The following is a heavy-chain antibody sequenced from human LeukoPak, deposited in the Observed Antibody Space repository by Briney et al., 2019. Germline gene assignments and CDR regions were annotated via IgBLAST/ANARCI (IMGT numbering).Heavy chain of an antibody. CDR2: ISQDGGET. CDR3: ARENHATGDY. V-gene: IGHV3-7*03. Sequence: GGSLRLPCAASGFTFSTYWMMRVRQAPGKGLKWVATISQDGGETYYVDYLKGRFTISRDNAKNSLYLQMNSLRVEDTAVYYCARENHATGDYWGPGTLVTVSS. CDR1: GFTFSTYW. J-gene: IGHJ4*02.